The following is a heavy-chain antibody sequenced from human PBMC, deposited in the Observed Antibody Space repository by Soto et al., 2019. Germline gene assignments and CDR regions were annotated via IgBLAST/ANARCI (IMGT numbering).Heavy chain of an antibody. J-gene: IGHJ4*02. V-gene: IGHV3-30-3*01. CDR3: ARDYGTFDY. CDR1: GFTFSSYA. D-gene: IGHD4-17*01. CDR2: ISYDGSNK. Sequence: GESLKISCAASGFTFSSYAMHWVRQAPGKGLEWVAVISYDGSNKYYADSVKGRFTISRDNSKNTLYLQMNSLRAEDTAVYYCARDYGTFDYWGQGTLVTVSS.